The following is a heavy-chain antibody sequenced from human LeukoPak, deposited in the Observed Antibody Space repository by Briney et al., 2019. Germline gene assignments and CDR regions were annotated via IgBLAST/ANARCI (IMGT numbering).Heavy chain of an antibody. CDR3: AKEGSSPVYYYYYMDV. Sequence: GGSLRLSCAASGFTFSSYGMHWVRQAPGKGLEWVAVISYDGSNKYFADSVKGRFTISRDNSKNTLYLQMNSLGPEDTAVYYCAKEGSSPVYYYYYMDVWGKGATVTVSS. D-gene: IGHD6-6*01. J-gene: IGHJ6*03. V-gene: IGHV3-30*18. CDR1: GFTFSSYG. CDR2: ISYDGSNK.